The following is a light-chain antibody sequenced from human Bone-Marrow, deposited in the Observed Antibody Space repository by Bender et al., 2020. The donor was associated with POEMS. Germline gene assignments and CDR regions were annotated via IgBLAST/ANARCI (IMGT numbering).Light chain of an antibody. CDR2: GYN. J-gene: IGLJ3*02. V-gene: IGLV1-40*01. Sequence: QPVLTQSPSVSETPGQRVTISCSGSSSNTGSGYDINWYQHLPGTAPKLLIYGYNNRPSGVPDRFSGSKSGTSASLAITGLQAEDEGDYYCQSYDNSLGGWVFGGGTKLTVL. CDR3: QSYDNSLGGWV. CDR1: SSNTGSGYD.